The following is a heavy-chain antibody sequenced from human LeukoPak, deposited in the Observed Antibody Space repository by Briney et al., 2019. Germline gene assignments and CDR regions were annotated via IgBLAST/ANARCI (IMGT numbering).Heavy chain of an antibody. V-gene: IGHV4-39*07. Sequence: KPSETLSLTCTVSGGSISSSSYYWAWIRQPPGKGLEWIGSIYYSGSTSYNPSLTSRVTISLDTSKNQFSLKLNSVTAADTAVYYCVGLRSSWDFDYWGQGTLVTVSS. CDR3: VGLRSSWDFDY. J-gene: IGHJ4*02. CDR2: IYYSGST. CDR1: GGSISSSSYY. D-gene: IGHD6-13*01.